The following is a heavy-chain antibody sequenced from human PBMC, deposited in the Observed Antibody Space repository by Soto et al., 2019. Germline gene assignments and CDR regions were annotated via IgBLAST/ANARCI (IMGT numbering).Heavy chain of an antibody. V-gene: IGHV1-69*14. Sequence: QVQLVQSGAELTKPGSSVRVSCQASGGTFSSYSVNWVRQAPGQGIEWLGGIIAFFPTADHAQRFQGRVTITADNSTNTAYLELSSLRSDDTAVYSCASRTSVFGVVPMGGLDVWGQGTTVTGSS. J-gene: IGHJ6*01. CDR2: IIAFFPTA. CDR3: ASRTSVFGVVPMGGLDV. D-gene: IGHD3-3*01. CDR1: GGTFSSYS.